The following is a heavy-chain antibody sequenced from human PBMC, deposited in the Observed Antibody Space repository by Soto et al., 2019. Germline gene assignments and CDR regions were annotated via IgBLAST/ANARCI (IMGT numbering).Heavy chain of an antibody. CDR3: ARDDITATALDY. CDR1: GYTFTRYG. CDR2: ISPYNGNT. V-gene: IGHV1-18*01. D-gene: IGHD1-20*01. Sequence: GASVKVSCKASGYTFTRYGINWVRQAPGQGLEWVGWISPYNGNTHYAQKLQGRVTMTTDTSTSTAYMELRSLRSDDSAVYFCARDDITATALDYWGQGTLVTVSS. J-gene: IGHJ4*02.